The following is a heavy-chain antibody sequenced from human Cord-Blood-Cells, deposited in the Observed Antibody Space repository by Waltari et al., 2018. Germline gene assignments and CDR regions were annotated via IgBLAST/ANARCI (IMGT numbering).Heavy chain of an antibody. Sequence: QVQLVQSGAEVKKPGSSVKVSCKASGGTFSSYAISWVRQAPGQGLEWMGGIIPIFGTANYAQKFQGRVTITADESTSTAYMELGSLGSEDTAVYYCARDRIYDSSGYYWFDPWGQGTLVTVSS. CDR1: GGTFSSYA. J-gene: IGHJ5*02. CDR3: ARDRIYDSSGYYWFDP. CDR2: IIPIFGTA. V-gene: IGHV1-69*01. D-gene: IGHD3-22*01.